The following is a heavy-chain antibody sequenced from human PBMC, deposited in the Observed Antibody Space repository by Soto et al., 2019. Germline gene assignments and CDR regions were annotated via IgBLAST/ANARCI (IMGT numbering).Heavy chain of an antibody. Sequence: LTSSVSGGSISSSPSYWGWVRQPPGKGLEWLGTIYYSGTTSYNPSLKSRVIISVDTSNNQLFLKLRSVTAADTAVYYCARHRQYYDTSGYQQRYFDYWGQGTQVTVSS. J-gene: IGHJ4*02. CDR1: GGSISSSPSY. CDR2: IYYSGTT. D-gene: IGHD3-22*01. V-gene: IGHV4-39*01. CDR3: ARHRQYYDTSGYQQRYFDY.